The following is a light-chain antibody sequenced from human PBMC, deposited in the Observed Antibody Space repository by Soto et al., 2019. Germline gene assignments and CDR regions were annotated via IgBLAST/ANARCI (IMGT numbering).Light chain of an antibody. CDR2: DVS. CDR1: SSDIGGYNY. J-gene: IGLJ1*01. CDR3: NSYTSATTLRGV. V-gene: IGLV2-14*01. Sequence: QSVLTQPASVSGSPGQSITISCTGTSSDIGGYNYVSWYQQHPGKAPKLIIYDVSSRPSGVSDRFSGSKSGNTASLTISGLQAEDEADYYCNSYTSATTLRGVFGVGTKVTVL.